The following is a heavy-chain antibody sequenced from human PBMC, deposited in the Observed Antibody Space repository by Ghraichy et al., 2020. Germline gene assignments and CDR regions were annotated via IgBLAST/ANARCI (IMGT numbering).Heavy chain of an antibody. D-gene: IGHD2-21*02. CDR1: GFTFSSFW. CDR2: INSDGSST. V-gene: IGHV3-74*01. Sequence: GGSLRLSCAASGFTFSSFWMHWVRQVPGKGLEWVSRINSDGSSTSYADSVKGRFTISRDNANTPLYLQLNSLRAEDTAVYYCARVCGGDCYKGNFYYYGMDVWGQGTTFIVSS. CDR3: ARVCGGDCYKGNFYYYGMDV. J-gene: IGHJ6*02.